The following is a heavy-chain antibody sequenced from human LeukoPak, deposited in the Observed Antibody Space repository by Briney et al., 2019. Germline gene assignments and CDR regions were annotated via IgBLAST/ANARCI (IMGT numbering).Heavy chain of an antibody. J-gene: IGHJ4*02. CDR1: GFTFSSYA. CDR3: AKTPSQPYDFWSGYSRGDY. CDR2: ISGSGGST. D-gene: IGHD3-3*01. V-gene: IGHV3-23*01. Sequence: GGSLRLSCAASGFTFSSYAMSWVRQAPGEGLEWVSAISGSGGSTYYADSVKSRFTISRDNSKNTLYLQMNSLRAEDTAVYYCAKTPSQPYDFWSGYSRGDYWGQGTLVTVSS.